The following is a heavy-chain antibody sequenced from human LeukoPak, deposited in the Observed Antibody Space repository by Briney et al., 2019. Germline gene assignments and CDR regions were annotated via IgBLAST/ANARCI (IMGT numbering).Heavy chain of an antibody. CDR2: IYSGTT. CDR3: ARRAGAYSHPYDY. J-gene: IGHJ4*02. CDR1: GFTFSSYA. D-gene: IGHD4/OR15-4a*01. Sequence: GGSLRLPCAASGFTFSSYAMSWVRQAPGKGLEWVSFIYSGTTHYSDSVKGRFTISRDNSKNTLYLQMNGLRAEDTAVYYCARRAGAYSHPYDYWGQGTLVTISS. V-gene: IGHV3-23*05.